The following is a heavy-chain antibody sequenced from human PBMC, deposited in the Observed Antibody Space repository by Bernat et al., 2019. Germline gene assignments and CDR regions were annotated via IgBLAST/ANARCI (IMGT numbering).Heavy chain of an antibody. Sequence: QVKLVESGGGVVQPGRSLRLSCAASGFTFSSYGMHWVRQAPGKGLEWVAVISYDGSNKYYADSVKGRFTISRDNSKNTLYLQMNSLRAEDTAVYYCAREEDTAMVGDNWFDPWGQGTLVTVSS. CDR1: GFTFSSYG. J-gene: IGHJ5*02. CDR3: AREEDTAMVGDNWFDP. D-gene: IGHD5-18*01. V-gene: IGHV3-30*19. CDR2: ISYDGSNK.